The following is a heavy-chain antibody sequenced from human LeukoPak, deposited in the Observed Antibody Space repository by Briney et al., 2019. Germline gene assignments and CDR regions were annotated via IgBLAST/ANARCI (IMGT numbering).Heavy chain of an antibody. D-gene: IGHD1-26*01. V-gene: IGHV4-30-2*01. J-gene: IGHJ4*02. CDR3: ARRGGSYYDY. CDR1: GGSISSGGYY. Sequence: SQTLSLTCTVSGGSISSGGYYWSWIRQPPGKGLEWIGYIYHSGSTYYNPSLKSRVTISVDRSKNQFSLKLSSVTAADTAVYYCARRGGSYYDYWGQGTLVTVSS. CDR2: IYHSGST.